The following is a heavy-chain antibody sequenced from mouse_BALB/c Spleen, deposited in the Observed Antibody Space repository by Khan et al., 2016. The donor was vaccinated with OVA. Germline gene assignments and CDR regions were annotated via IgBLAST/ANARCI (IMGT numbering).Heavy chain of an antibody. D-gene: IGHD1-1*01. J-gene: IGHJ3*01. CDR3: VSLADYYDREGFAY. CDR1: GFTFSTYG. CDR2: ISSGGSYT. Sequence: EVHLVESGGDLVKPEGSLKLSCAASGFTFSTYGMSWVRQTPDKRLEWVATISSGGSYTYYPDSVQGRFTISRDNAKNTLYLQMSSLTSEDTAMLYCVSLADYYDREGFAYWGQGTLVTVSA. V-gene: IGHV5-6*01.